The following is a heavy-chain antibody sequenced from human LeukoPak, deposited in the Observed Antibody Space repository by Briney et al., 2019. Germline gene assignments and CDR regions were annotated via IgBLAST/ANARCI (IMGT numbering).Heavy chain of an antibody. V-gene: IGHV3-30*18. CDR1: GFTFSSYG. Sequence: GRSLRLSCAASGFTFSSYGMHWVRRAPGKGLEWVAVISYDGSNKYYADSVKGRFTISRDNSKNTLYLQMNSLRAEDTAVYYCAKDLVSSSWYRSYYYYGMDVWGQGTTVTVSS. D-gene: IGHD6-13*01. CDR2: ISYDGSNK. J-gene: IGHJ6*02. CDR3: AKDLVSSSWYRSYYYYGMDV.